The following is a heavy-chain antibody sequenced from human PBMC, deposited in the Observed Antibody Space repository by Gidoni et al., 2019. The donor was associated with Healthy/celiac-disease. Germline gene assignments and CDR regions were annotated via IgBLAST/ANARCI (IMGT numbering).Heavy chain of an antibody. D-gene: IGHD3-3*01. J-gene: IGHJ4*02. CDR3: ASRITIFGEPDY. Sequence: QLQLQESGPGLVKPSETLSLTCTVSGGSISSSSYYWGWIRQPPGKGLEWIGSIYYSGSTYYNPSLKSRVTISVDTSKNQFSLKLSSVTAADTAVYYCASRITIFGEPDYWGQGTLVTVSS. V-gene: IGHV4-39*01. CDR2: IYYSGST. CDR1: GGSISSSSYY.